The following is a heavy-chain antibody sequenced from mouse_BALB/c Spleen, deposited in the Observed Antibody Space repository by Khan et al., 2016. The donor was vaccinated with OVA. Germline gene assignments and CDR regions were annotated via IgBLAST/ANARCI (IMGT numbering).Heavy chain of an antibody. J-gene: IGHJ4*01. CDR3: ARRHYAMDY. Sequence: QIQLVQSGPELKKPGETVKISCKASGYTFTNYGMNWVKQAPGKGLKWMGWINTYNGEPTYADDFKGRFAFSLETSASTAYLQINNLKNEDMATYFCARRHYAMDYWGQGASVTVSS. V-gene: IGHV9-1*02. CDR1: GYTFTNYG. CDR2: INTYNGEP.